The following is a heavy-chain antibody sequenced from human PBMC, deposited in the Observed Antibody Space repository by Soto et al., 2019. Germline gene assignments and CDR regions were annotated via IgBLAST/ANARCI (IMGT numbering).Heavy chain of an antibody. D-gene: IGHD3-22*01. CDR1: GYTFTSYG. J-gene: IGHJ4*02. V-gene: IGHV1-18*03. CDR3: ARVRGGLYYYDSSGYSNY. Sequence: QVQLVQSGAEVKKPGASVKVSCKASGYTFTSYGISWVRQAPGQGLEGVGWISAYNGNTNYAQKLQGRVAMTTDTATRTAYLELRSLRSDDMAVYYWARVRGGLYYYDSSGYSNYWGQRTLVTVSS. CDR2: ISAYNGNT.